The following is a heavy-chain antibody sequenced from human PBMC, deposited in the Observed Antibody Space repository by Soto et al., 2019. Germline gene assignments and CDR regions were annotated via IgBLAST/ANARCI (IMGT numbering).Heavy chain of an antibody. Sequence: QVQLVESGGGVVQPGRSLRLSCAASGFTFSSYGMHWVRQAPGKGLEWVAVISYDGSNKYYADSVKGRFTISRDNSKNTLYLQMNSLRAEDTAVYYCAKDFTYGDFFVYWGQGTLVTVSS. J-gene: IGHJ4*02. D-gene: IGHD4-17*01. CDR2: ISYDGSNK. V-gene: IGHV3-30*18. CDR1: GFTFSSYG. CDR3: AKDFTYGDFFVY.